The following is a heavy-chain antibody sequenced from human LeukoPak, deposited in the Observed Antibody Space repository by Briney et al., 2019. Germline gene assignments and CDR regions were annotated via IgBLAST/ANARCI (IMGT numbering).Heavy chain of an antibody. CDR3: ARDLRYYDSSGYYYVSDY. D-gene: IGHD3-22*01. CDR2: IIPIFGTA. Sequence: ASVKVSCKASGGTFSSYAISWVRQAPGQGLEWMGRIIPIFGTANYALKFQGRVTITTDESTSTAYMELSSLRSEDTAVYYCARDLRYYDSSGYYYVSDYWGQGTLVTVSS. J-gene: IGHJ4*02. CDR1: GGTFSSYA. V-gene: IGHV1-69*05.